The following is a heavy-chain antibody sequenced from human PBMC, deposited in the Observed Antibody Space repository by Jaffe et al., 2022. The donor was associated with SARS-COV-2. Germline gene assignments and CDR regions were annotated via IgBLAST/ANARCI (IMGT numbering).Heavy chain of an antibody. CDR3: ARDPPGQWLDYYFDY. Sequence: QVQLVESGGGVVQPGRSLRLSCAASGFTFSSYAMHWVRQAPGKGLEWVAVISYDGSNKYYADSVKGRFTISRDNSKNTLYLQMNSLRAEDTAVYYCARDPPGQWLDYYFDYWGQGTLVTVSS. CDR1: GFTFSSYA. J-gene: IGHJ4*02. D-gene: IGHD6-19*01. V-gene: IGHV3-30-3*01. CDR2: ISYDGSNK.